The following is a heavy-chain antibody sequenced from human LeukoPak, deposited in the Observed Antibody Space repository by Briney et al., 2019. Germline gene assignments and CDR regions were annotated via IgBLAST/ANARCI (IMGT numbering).Heavy chain of an antibody. CDR2: INPTSTSI. V-gene: IGHV3-21*01. D-gene: IGHD3-10*01. CDR1: GLTFSDYS. J-gene: IGHJ5*01. CDR3: VGLRRNSDRSYYYYYYDS. Sequence: GGSLRLSCVASGLTFSDYSINWVRRAPGKGLEWVSSINPTSTSIYYADAVRGRFTISRDNAKSSLYLQMDSLRAEDTAVYYCVGLRRNSDRSYYYYYYDSWGQGILVTVSS.